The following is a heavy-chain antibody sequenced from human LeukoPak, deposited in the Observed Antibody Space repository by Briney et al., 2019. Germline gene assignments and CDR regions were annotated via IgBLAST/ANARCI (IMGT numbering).Heavy chain of an antibody. CDR2: IYYSGST. CDR3: AREFRYYYDSSGSPDY. J-gene: IGHJ4*02. CDR1: GGSISSYY. D-gene: IGHD3-22*01. V-gene: IGHV4-59*01. Sequence: SETLSLTCTVSGGSISSYYWSWIRQPPGKGLEWIGYIYYSGSTNYNPSLKSRVTISVDTSKNQFSLKLSSVTAADTAVYYCAREFRYYYDSSGSPDYWGQGTLVTVSS.